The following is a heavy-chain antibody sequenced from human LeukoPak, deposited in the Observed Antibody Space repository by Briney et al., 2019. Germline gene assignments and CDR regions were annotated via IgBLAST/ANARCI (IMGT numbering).Heavy chain of an antibody. Sequence: GGSLRLSCTASGFTLNNGDITWVRQAPGKGPEWLGFIRSNAYGGTTFYAASVQGKFTISRDDSQGTAYLQMNSVSSEDTAVYYCVCQDHYDTLENFDCWGQGTLVTVSS. V-gene: IGHV3-49*04. D-gene: IGHD3-22*01. CDR3: VCQDHYDTLENFDC. CDR2: IRSNAYGGTT. CDR1: GFTLNNGD. J-gene: IGHJ4*02.